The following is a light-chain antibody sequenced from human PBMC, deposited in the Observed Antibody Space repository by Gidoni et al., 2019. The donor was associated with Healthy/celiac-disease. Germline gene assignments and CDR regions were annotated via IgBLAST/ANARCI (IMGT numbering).Light chain of an antibody. CDR2: AAS. Sequence: DIHMTQSPSSLSASVGDRVTITCRESQSISRYLNWYQQQPGKATNLHIYAASSLQRGVPSRVSGSGSGSDFTLTISSLQAEDVATYYCQESYSTPRTFGQGTKVEIK. CDR1: QSISRY. J-gene: IGKJ1*01. V-gene: IGKV1-39*01. CDR3: QESYSTPRT.